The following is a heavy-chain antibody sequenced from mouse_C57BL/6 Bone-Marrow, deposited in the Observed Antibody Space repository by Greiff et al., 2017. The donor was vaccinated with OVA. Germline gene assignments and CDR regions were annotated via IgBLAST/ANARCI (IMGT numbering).Heavy chain of an antibody. CDR3: VRRGDYYGNAMDY. V-gene: IGHV10-1*01. CDR1: GFSFNTYA. J-gene: IGHJ4*01. CDR2: IRSKSNNYAT. Sequence: DVQLQESGGGLVQPKGSLKLSCAASGFSFNTYAMNWVRQAPGKGLEWVARIRSKSNNYATYYADSVKDRFTISRDDSESMLYLQMNNLKTEDTAMYDCVRRGDYYGNAMDYWGQGTSVTVSS. D-gene: IGHD1-1*01.